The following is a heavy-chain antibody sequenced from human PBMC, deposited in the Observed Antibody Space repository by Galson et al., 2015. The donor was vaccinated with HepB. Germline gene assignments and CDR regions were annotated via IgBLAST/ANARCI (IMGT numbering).Heavy chain of an antibody. V-gene: IGHV3-23*01. D-gene: IGHD4-17*01. CDR3: AKAPTVTTYGY. CDR1: GFSFSTSA. J-gene: IGHJ4*02. CDR2: ISGGGVST. Sequence: LRLSCAASGFSFSTSAMSWVRQAPGKGLEWVSTISGGGVSTYYADSAKGRFTISRDNSKNTLYLQMNSLRAEDTAVYYCAKAPTVTTYGYWGQGTLIIVSS.